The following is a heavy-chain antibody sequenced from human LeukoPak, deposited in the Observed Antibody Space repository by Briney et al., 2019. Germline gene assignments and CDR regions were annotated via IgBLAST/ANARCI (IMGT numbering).Heavy chain of an antibody. D-gene: IGHD3-16*01. Sequence: GESLKISCKASGYKFTNYWIGWVRQMPGKGLEWMTIIYPGGSETRYSPSFQGQVTISADKSIGTTYLQCSSLKASDTAIYYCARALRTGQGDYVPVLWGQGTLVTVSS. CDR2: IYPGGSET. J-gene: IGHJ4*02. V-gene: IGHV5-51*01. CDR3: ARALRTGQGDYVPVL. CDR1: GYKFTNYW.